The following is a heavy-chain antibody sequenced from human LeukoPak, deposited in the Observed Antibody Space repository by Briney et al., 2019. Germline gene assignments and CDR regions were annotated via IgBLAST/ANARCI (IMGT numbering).Heavy chain of an antibody. CDR1: GGSISSYY. J-gene: IGHJ6*03. Sequence: SETLSLTCTVSGGSISSYYWSWIRQPPGKGLEWIGYIYHSGSTNYNPSLKSRVTISVDTSKNQFSLKLSSVTAADTAVYYCARAAAGTTLYYYYYMDVWGKGTTVTVSS. CDR3: ARAAAGTTLYYYYYMDV. V-gene: IGHV4-59*01. CDR2: IYHSGST. D-gene: IGHD6-13*01.